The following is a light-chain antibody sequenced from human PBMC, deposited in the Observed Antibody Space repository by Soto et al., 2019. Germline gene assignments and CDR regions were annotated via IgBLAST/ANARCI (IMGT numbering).Light chain of an antibody. J-gene: IGKJ2*02. CDR1: QSVTSN. CDR3: QQYSLWPGT. V-gene: IGKV3-15*01. Sequence: EIVMTQSPATLSVSPGESATLSCRASQSVTSNLAWYQQRPGQAPRLLIYGASFRTTGVPVRFGGSGSGTEFTLTISSLQSEDFAVYYCQQYSLWPGTFGQGPSWRSN. CDR2: GAS.